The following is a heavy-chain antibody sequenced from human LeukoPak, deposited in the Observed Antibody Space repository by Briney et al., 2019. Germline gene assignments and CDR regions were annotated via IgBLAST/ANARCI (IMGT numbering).Heavy chain of an antibody. CDR3: ARDRITAQYNIYYFDY. V-gene: IGHV1-46*01. J-gene: IGHJ4*02. D-gene: IGHD3-9*01. CDR1: GYTFTSYY. CDR2: INPSGGST. Sequence: ASVKVSCKAPGYTFTSYYMHWVRQAPGQGLEWMGIINPSGGSTSYAQKFQGRVTMTRDTSTSTAYMELSSLRSEDTAVYYCARDRITAQYNIYYFDYWGQGTLVTVSS.